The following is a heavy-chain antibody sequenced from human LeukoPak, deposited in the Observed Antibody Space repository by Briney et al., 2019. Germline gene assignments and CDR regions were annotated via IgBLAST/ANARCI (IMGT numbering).Heavy chain of an antibody. CDR2: ISYDGSNK. Sequence: GRSLRLSCAASGFTFSSYGMYWVRQAPGKGLEWVAVISYDGSNKYYADSVKGRFTISRDNSKNTLYLQMNSLRAEDTAVYYCAKDGPYYFDYWGQGTLVTVSS. J-gene: IGHJ4*02. V-gene: IGHV3-30*18. CDR3: AKDGPYYFDY. CDR1: GFTFSSYG.